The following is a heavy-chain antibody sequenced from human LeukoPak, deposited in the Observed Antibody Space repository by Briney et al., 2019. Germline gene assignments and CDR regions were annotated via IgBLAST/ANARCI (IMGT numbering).Heavy chain of an antibody. CDR1: GGSISSYS. CDR3: ARLKARDAFDI. Sequence: SETLSLTCTVSGGSISSYSWNWIRQSPGRGLEWIGYVYYSGSTMYNPSLRSRVTISVDTSKNQFSLKLSSVTAADTAVYYCARLKARDAFDIWGRGTMVTVSS. J-gene: IGHJ3*02. V-gene: IGHV4-59*08. CDR2: VYYSGST.